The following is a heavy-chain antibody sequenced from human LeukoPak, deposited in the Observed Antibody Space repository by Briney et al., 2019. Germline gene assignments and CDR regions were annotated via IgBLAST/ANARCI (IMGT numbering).Heavy chain of an antibody. V-gene: IGHV7-4-1*02. D-gene: IGHD4-17*01. CDR1: GYTFTNHA. J-gene: IGHJ4*02. Sequence: ASVKVSCKASGYTFTNHAMNWMRQAPGQGLEWMGWINTNTGNPTYAQGFTGRFVFSLDTSVSTAYLQISSLKAEDTAVYFCARDSGGTDYGDSFDYWGQGTLVTVSS. CDR3: ARDSGGTDYGDSFDY. CDR2: INTNTGNP.